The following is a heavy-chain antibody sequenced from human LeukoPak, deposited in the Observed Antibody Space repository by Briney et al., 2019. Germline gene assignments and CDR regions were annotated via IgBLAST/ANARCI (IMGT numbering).Heavy chain of an antibody. V-gene: IGHV3-30*01. J-gene: IGHJ5*02. CDR2: ISYDGSNK. CDR3: ARGSGSVVVPAAPPYNWFDP. D-gene: IGHD2-2*01. Sequence: GRSLRLSCAASGFTFSSYAMHWVRQAPGKGLEWVAVISYDGSNKYYADSVKGRFTISRDNSKNTLYLQMNSLRAEDTAVYYCARGSGSVVVPAAPPYNWFDPWGQGTLVTASS. CDR1: GFTFSSYA.